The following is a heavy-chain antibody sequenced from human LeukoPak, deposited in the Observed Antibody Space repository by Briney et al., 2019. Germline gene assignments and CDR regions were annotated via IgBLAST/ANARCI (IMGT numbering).Heavy chain of an antibody. CDR1: VSIRGYY. CDR3: ARQKCTSTSCLTKNAFDI. Sequence: SGTLSLTRTVSVSIRGYYWSWIRQPPGKGLEWIGYIYSSGSTNYSLSLESRVPISVDTSKNQFSLNLRSVTAADAAVYYCARQKCTSTSCLTKNAFDIWGQGTMVSVSS. J-gene: IGHJ3*02. D-gene: IGHD2-2*01. V-gene: IGHV4-59*08. CDR2: IYSSGST.